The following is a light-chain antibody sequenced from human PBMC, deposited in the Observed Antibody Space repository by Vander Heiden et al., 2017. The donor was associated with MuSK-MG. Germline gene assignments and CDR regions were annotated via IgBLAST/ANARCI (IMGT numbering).Light chain of an antibody. V-gene: IGKV1-8*01. Sequence: AIRMTQSPSSLSASTGDRVTITCRASQGIRSYLAWYQQKPGKAPKLLIYAASTLQSGVPSRFSGSGYGKDFTLTISCRQSEDFASYYCQQHDSYPQVTFGQGTKLEIK. CDR2: AAS. CDR1: QGIRSY. J-gene: IGKJ2*01. CDR3: QQHDSYPQVT.